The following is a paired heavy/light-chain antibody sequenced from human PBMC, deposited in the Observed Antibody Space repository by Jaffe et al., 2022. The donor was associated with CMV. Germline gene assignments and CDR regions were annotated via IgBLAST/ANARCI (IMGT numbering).Heavy chain of an antibody. CDR2: IRSEAYGGTT. CDR3: TRGPPYYQLLYYHYMHV. V-gene: IGHV3-49*04. Sequence: EVQLVESGGGLVQPGRSLRLSCTASGFTFGDYAMSWVRQAPGKGLEWVGFIRSEAYGGTTDYAASVRGRFTISRDDSDSIAYLHMDSLKTEDTAVYYCTRGPPYYQLLYYHYMHVWGKGTTVTVSS. D-gene: IGHD2-2*01. CDR1: GFTFGDYA. J-gene: IGHJ6*03.
Light chain of an antibody. Sequence: QSVLTQPPSVSGAPGQRVTISCTGSSSNIGAGYDVQWYQQLPGTAPKLLIHGNNNRPSGVPDRFSGSKSGTSASLAITGLQAEDEADYYCQSYDSSLSVVVFGGGTKLTVL. J-gene: IGLJ2*01. V-gene: IGLV1-40*01. CDR2: GNN. CDR3: QSYDSSLSVVV. CDR1: SSNIGAGYD.